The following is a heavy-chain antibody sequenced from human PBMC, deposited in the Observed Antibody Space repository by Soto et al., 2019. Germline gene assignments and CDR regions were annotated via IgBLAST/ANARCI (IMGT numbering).Heavy chain of an antibody. Sequence: SSETLSLTCTVSGGSISSYYWSWIRQPPGKGLEWIGYIYYSGSTNYNPSLKSRVTISVDTSKNQFSLKLSSVTAADTAVYYCARVSDNYYFDYWGQGTLVTVSS. D-gene: IGHD1-1*01. J-gene: IGHJ4*02. V-gene: IGHV4-59*01. CDR1: GGSISSYY. CDR2: IYYSGST. CDR3: ARVSDNYYFDY.